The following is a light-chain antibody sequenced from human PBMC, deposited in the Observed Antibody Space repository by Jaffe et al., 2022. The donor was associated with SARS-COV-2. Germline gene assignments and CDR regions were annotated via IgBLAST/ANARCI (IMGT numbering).Light chain of an antibody. CDR3: SSYTGSSTLGV. V-gene: IGLV2-14*01. Sequence: QSALTQPASVSGSPGQSITISCTGTSSDVGGYNYVSWYQQHPGKAPKLMIYDVSSRPSGVSDRFSGSKSGDTASLTISGLQTEDEADYYCSSYTGSSTLGVFGGGTKLTVL. CDR1: SSDVGGYNY. CDR2: DVS. J-gene: IGLJ2*01.